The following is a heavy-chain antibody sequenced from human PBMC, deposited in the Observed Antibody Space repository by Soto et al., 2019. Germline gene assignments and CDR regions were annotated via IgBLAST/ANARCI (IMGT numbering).Heavy chain of an antibody. J-gene: IGHJ4*02. V-gene: IGHV4-30-4*01. CDR1: GGSINSGDYY. CDR2: IYYSGST. CDR3: ARVVFFGRSGYFDY. Sequence: QVQLQESGPGLVKPSQTLSLTCTVSGGSINSGDYYWSWIRQPPGKGLEWIGYIYYSGSTYYNPSLKSRVTISVDTSKNQSSLKLSSVTAADTAVYYCARVVFFGRSGYFDYWGQGNLVTVSS. D-gene: IGHD3-3*01.